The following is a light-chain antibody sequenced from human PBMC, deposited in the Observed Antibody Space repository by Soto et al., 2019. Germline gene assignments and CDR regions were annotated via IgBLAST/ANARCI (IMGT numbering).Light chain of an antibody. V-gene: IGLV2-8*01. J-gene: IGLJ3*02. CDR1: GSDIGAYNF. CDR3: QAYDYSLTAMV. CDR2: GVT. Sequence: QSALAQPPSASGSPGQSVTISCTGSGSDIGAYNFVSWYQQHPGKAPKLMIFGVTERPSGVPDRFSGSKSGNTASLAITGLQAEDEADYYCQAYDYSLTAMVFGGGTQLTVL.